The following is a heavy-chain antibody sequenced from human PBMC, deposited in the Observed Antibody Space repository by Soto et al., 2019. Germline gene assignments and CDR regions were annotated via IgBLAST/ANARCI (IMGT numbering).Heavy chain of an antibody. CDR2: IKQDGSEK. CDR3: ARGTRIAARPVGAFDI. CDR1: GFTFSSYW. D-gene: IGHD6-6*01. Sequence: QPGGSLRLSCAASGFTFSSYWMSWVRQAPGKGLEWVGNIKQDGSEKYYVDSVKGRFTISRDNAKNSLYLQMNSLRAEDTAVYYCARGTRIAARPVGAFDIWGQGTMVTVSS. V-gene: IGHV3-7*01. J-gene: IGHJ3*02.